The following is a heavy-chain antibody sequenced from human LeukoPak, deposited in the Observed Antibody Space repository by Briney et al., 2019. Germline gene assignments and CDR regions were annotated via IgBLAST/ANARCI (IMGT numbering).Heavy chain of an antibody. CDR1: GFQFSSFA. CDR3: ARGADRCSSPSCSGGANWFDP. CDR2: IRTVGDDP. D-gene: IGHD2-2*01. Sequence: GGSLRLSCVASGFQFSSFAMSWVRQAPGRGLQWVSAIRTVGDDPSYTDSVKGRFTISRDNSKNTLYLQMNSLRAEDTAVYYCARGADRCSSPSCSGGANWFDPWGQGTLVTVSS. V-gene: IGHV3-23*01. J-gene: IGHJ5*02.